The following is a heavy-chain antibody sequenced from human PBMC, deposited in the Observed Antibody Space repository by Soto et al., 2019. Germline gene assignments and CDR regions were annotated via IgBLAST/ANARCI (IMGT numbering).Heavy chain of an antibody. J-gene: IGHJ4*02. D-gene: IGHD2-2*01. CDR3: ARGVPNCSSSSCYFDF. CDR1: GFTLSSHW. V-gene: IGHV3-74*01. CDR2: ISGDGRTT. Sequence: EVQLVESGGGLVQPGGSLRLSCAASGFTLSSHWMNWVRQGPGKGLVWVSRISGDGRTTSHADSVKGRFTISRDNAKNTLYLQMNSLRVEDTAVYYCARGVPNCSSSSCYFDFWGQGILVTVSS.